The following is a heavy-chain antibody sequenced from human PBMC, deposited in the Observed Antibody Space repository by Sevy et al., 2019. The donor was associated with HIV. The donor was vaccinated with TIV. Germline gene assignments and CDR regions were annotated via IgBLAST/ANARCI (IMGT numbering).Heavy chain of an antibody. D-gene: IGHD2-2*02. CDR2: INPGGTEE. V-gene: IGHV3-7*01. CDR3: AKDRRVVPAAIRYFDY. Sequence: GGSLRLSCVASGFTFSNSWMNWVRQAPGKGLEWVANINPGGTEEFYVDSVKGRFIISRDNAKNSLFLQMNSLRAEDTAVYYCAKDRRVVPAAIRYFDYWGQGTLVTVSS. CDR1: GFTFSNSW. J-gene: IGHJ4*02.